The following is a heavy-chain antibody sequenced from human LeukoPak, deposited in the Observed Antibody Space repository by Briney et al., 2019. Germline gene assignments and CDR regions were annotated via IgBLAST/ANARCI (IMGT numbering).Heavy chain of an antibody. D-gene: IGHD2-2*01. CDR1: GGSISSYY. CDR3: ARDTPYCSSTSCYGGYDY. V-gene: IGHV4-4*07. J-gene: IGHJ4*02. CDR2: IYASGSP. Sequence: SETLSLTCTVSGGSISSYYWSWIRQPAGKGLEWIGRIYASGSPNYNPSLKSRVTMSVDTSKNQFSLKLSSVTAADTAVYYCARDTPYCSSTSCYGGYDYWGQGTLVTVSS.